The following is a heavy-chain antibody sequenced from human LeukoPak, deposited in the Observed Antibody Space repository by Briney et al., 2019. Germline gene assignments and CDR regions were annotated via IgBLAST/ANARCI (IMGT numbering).Heavy chain of an antibody. CDR3: AREGYCSGGSCYSDAFDI. D-gene: IGHD2-15*01. CDR1: GYTFTSYG. V-gene: IGHV1-18*01. Sequence: ASVKVSCKASGYTFTSYGISWARQAPGQGLEWMGWISAYNGNTNYAQKLQGRVTMTTDTSTSTAYMELRSLRSDDTAVYYCAREGYCSGGSCYSDAFDIWGQGTMVTVSS. J-gene: IGHJ3*02. CDR2: ISAYNGNT.